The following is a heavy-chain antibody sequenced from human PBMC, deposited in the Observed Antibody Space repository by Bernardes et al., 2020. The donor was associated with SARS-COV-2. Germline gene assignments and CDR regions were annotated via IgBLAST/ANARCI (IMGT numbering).Heavy chain of an antibody. Sequence: SLILSCAASGFTFSDYYMRWIRQAPGKGLEWVSYISTSGRYTYYADSVKGRFTISRDNAKNSLYLQMNSLRAEDTAVYYCTTDHPEEPSAIDYWGQGTLVTVSS. CDR2: ISTSGRYT. CDR3: TTDHPEEPSAIDY. J-gene: IGHJ4*02. D-gene: IGHD2-2*02. V-gene: IGHV3-11*05. CDR1: GFTFSDYY.